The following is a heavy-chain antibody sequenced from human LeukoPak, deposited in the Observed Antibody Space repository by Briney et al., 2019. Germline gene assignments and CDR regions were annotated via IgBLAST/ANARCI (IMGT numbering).Heavy chain of an antibody. CDR2: ISAYNGNT. J-gene: IGHJ3*02. CDR1: GYTFTSYG. D-gene: IGHD5-18*01. Sequence: ASVKVSCKASGYTFTSYGISWARQAPGQGLEWMGWISAYNGNTNYAQKLQGRVTMTTDTSTSTAYMELRSLRSDDTAVYYCARGGYSYGPKNQDAFDIWGQGTMVTVSS. CDR3: ARGGYSYGPKNQDAFDI. V-gene: IGHV1-18*01.